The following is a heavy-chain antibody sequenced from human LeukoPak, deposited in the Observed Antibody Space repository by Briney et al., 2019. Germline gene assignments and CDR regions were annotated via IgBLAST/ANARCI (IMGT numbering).Heavy chain of an antibody. J-gene: IGHJ4*02. CDR3: SRGGYYYDSSGYYRFDY. CDR2: IYTSGST. CDR1: GGSISSYY. Sequence: PSETLSLTCTVPGGSISSYYWSWIRQPAGKGLEWIGRIYTSGSTNYNPSLKSRVTMSVDKSKNQFALKLSSVTAAYTAVYYCSRGGYYYDSSGYYRFDYWGQGTLATVSS. V-gene: IGHV4-4*07. D-gene: IGHD3-22*01.